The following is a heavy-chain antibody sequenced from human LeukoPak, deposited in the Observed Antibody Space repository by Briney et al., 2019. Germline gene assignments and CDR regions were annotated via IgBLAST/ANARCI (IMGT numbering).Heavy chain of an antibody. D-gene: IGHD1-1*01. CDR2: INPSGGST. V-gene: IGHV1-46*01. CDR1: GYTFTSYY. Sequence: ASVKVSCKASGYTFTSYYMHWVRQAPGQGLEWMGIINPSGGSTSYAQKFQGRVTMTRDTSTSTVYMELSSLRSEDTAVYYRAREGSGTRGYYYYMDVWGKGTTVTVSS. CDR3: AREGSGTRGYYYYMDV. J-gene: IGHJ6*03.